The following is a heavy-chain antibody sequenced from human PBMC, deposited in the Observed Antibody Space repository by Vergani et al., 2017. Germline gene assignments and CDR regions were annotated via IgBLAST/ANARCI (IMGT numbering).Heavy chain of an antibody. D-gene: IGHD3-3*01. CDR1: GYTLTELS. J-gene: IGHJ3*02. Sequence: VQLVQSGAEVKKPGASVKVSCKVSGYTLTELSMHWVRQAPGKGLEWMGGFDPEDGETIYAQKFQGRVTMTEDTSTDTAYMELSSVRSEDTAVYYCATGRITIFGVVRFTDAFDIWGQGTMVTVSS. CDR2: FDPEDGET. V-gene: IGHV1-24*01. CDR3: ATGRITIFGVVRFTDAFDI.